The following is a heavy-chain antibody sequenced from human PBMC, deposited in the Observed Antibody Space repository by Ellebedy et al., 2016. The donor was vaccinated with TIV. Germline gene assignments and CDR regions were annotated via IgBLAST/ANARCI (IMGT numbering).Heavy chain of an antibody. D-gene: IGHD4-11*01. V-gene: IGHV3-30*03. CDR2: ISYDGSNK. Sequence: GESLKISCAASGFTFSSYGMHWVRQAPGKGLEWVAVISYDGSNKYYADSVKGRFTISRDNSKNTLWLQMNSLGAEDTAVYYCARDSRMTTSYYYYGLDVWGQGTTVTVSS. CDR3: ARDSRMTTSYYYYGLDV. CDR1: GFTFSSYG. J-gene: IGHJ6*02.